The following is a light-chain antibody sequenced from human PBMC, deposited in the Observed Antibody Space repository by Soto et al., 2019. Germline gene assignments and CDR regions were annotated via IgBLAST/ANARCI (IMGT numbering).Light chain of an antibody. Sequence: IQISQSRSTLAASVGDRVRITCRASPNIERWIAWYQQKRGTAPRLLIFDATTLHSGVPSRFSGGGSATESTPTINRLPPDDSATYYCHQFAKSSTFGQGTKVDIK. CDR1: PNIERW. CDR2: DAT. J-gene: IGKJ1*01. V-gene: IGKV1-5*01. CDR3: HQFAKSST.